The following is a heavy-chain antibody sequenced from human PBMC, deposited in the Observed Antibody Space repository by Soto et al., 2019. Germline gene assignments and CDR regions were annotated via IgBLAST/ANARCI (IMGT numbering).Heavy chain of an antibody. Sequence: GGSLRLSCAASGFTFSSYAMSWVRQAPGKGLEWVSAISGSGGSTYYADSVKGRFTISRDNSKNTLYLQMNSLRAEDTAVYYCAKGSRSCSGGSCYARGYFDYWGQGTLVTVPQ. CDR2: ISGSGGST. J-gene: IGHJ4*02. CDR1: GFTFSSYA. CDR3: AKGSRSCSGGSCYARGYFDY. D-gene: IGHD2-15*01. V-gene: IGHV3-23*01.